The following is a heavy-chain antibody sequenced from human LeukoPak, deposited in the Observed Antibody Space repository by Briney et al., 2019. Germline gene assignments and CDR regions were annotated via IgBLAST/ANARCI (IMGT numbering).Heavy chain of an antibody. CDR1: GFTFSSYA. Sequence: GGSLRLSCAASGFTFSSYAMSWVRQAPGKGLEWVSAISGSGGSTYYADSVKGRFTISRDNSKNTLYLQMNSLRAEDTAVYYCAKWADYGSGSRAWVFDYWGQGTLVTVSS. V-gene: IGHV3-23*01. D-gene: IGHD3-10*01. J-gene: IGHJ4*02. CDR2: ISGSGGST. CDR3: AKWADYGSGSRAWVFDY.